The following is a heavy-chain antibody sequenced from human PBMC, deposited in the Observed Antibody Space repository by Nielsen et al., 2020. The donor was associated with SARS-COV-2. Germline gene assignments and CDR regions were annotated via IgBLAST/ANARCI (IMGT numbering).Heavy chain of an antibody. D-gene: IGHD2-2*01. CDR3: AKEDRYCSSTSCRYTFDY. Sequence: GSLKISCAASGFAFDDHAMHWVRQAPGKGLEWLTIISYDGSNEHYADSVKGRFTISRDNSRNLVFLQMNSLKPEDTAVYYCAKEDRYCSSTSCRYTFDYWGQGTLVTVSS. J-gene: IGHJ4*02. V-gene: IGHV3-30*04. CDR1: GFAFDDHA. CDR2: ISYDGSNE.